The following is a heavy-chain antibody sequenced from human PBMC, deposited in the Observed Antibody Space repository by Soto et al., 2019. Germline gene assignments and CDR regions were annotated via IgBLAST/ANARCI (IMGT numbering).Heavy chain of an antibody. V-gene: IGHV4-4*02. D-gene: IGHD3-22*01. J-gene: IGHJ4*02. CDR3: ARGGGYQGTYFDY. Sequence: SETLSLTCDVSGGSIGTLYGWTWVRQSPGKGLEWIGQMYHFGTTNYNPSLKSRLTTSIDKSKNQFSLNLNSVTAADTAVYFCARGGGYQGTYFDYWGQGILVTVSS. CDR1: GGSIGTLYG. CDR2: MYHFGTT.